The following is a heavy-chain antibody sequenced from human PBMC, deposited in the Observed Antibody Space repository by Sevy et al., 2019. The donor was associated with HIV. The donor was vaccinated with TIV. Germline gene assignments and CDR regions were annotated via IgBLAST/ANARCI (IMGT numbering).Heavy chain of an antibody. Sequence: GGSLRLSCAASGVTFSSYAMHWVRQAPGKRLEWVAVISYDGSNKYYADSVKGRFTISRDNSKNTLYLQMDGLRAEDTALYYCARDDEPDYYYFDMDVWGQGTTVTVSS. J-gene: IGHJ6*02. CDR2: ISYDGSNK. CDR1: GVTFSSYA. CDR3: ARDDEPDYYYFDMDV. V-gene: IGHV3-30-3*01.